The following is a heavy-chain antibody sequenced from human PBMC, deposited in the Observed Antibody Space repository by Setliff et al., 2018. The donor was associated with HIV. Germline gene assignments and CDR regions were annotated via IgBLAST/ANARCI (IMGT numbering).Heavy chain of an antibody. CDR3: ARARLRNYYYYMDV. CDR2: ISGSGSII. D-gene: IGHD5-12*01. V-gene: IGHV3-48*04. Sequence: PGGSLRLSCTASGFIFSSYWMNWVRQAPGKGLEWVSYISGSGSIIYYADSVKGRFTISRDNAEYSLHLQMNSLRAEDTAVYYCARARLRNYYYYMDVWAKGTTVTVS. J-gene: IGHJ6*03. CDR1: GFIFSSYW.